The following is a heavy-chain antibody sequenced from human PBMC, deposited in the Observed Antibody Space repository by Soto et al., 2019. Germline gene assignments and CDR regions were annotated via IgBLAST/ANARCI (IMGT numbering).Heavy chain of an antibody. J-gene: IGHJ4*02. V-gene: IGHV3-23*01. CDR3: AKGRGGSGSLTPRVDF. CDR1: GFTFNNYA. CDR2: MSGGGDTT. D-gene: IGHD3-10*01. Sequence: EVQLLESGGGLVQPGGSLRLSCAASGFTFNNYAMTWVRQAPGKGLEWVSAMSGGGDTTSYADSVKGRFTVSRDGSKNTLYLQMSSLRAEDTAIYYCAKGRGGSGSLTPRVDFWGQGTLVTVSS.